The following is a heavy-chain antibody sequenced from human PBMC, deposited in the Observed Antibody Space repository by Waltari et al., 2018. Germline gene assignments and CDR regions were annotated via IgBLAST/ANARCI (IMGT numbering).Heavy chain of an antibody. CDR2: IDKTGSRT. Sequence: EVQLVESGGDLVQPGESLRLNCETSGFTFSKYELNLIRQAPGRGLEWIAYIDKTGSRTFYSDSVRGRFTISRDDAKSSVYLQMTNLRVDDSALYYCARGIVGATGWGQGTLVTVSS. J-gene: IGHJ4*02. CDR1: GFTFSKYE. D-gene: IGHD1-26*01. CDR3: ARGIVGATG. V-gene: IGHV3-48*03.